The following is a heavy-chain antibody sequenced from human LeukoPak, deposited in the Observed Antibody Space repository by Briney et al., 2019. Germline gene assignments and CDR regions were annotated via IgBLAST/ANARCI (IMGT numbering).Heavy chain of an antibody. CDR3: AKSELVVPDYYYYYYMDV. J-gene: IGHJ6*03. Sequence: PGGSLGLSCAVSGFTFSSYNMNWVRQAPGKGLEWVSSISSTSSYIYYADSLKGRFTISRDNSKNTLYLQMNSLRAEDTAVYYCAKSELVVPDYYYYYYMDVWGKGTTVTISS. D-gene: IGHD2-2*01. V-gene: IGHV3-21*04. CDR2: ISSTSSYI. CDR1: GFTFSSYN.